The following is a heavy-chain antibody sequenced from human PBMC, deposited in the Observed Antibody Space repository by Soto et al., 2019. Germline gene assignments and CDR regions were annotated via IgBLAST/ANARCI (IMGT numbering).Heavy chain of an antibody. J-gene: IGHJ4*02. CDR1: GCSISSSKYY. Sequence: SETLSLSCTVSGCSISSSKYYWGWIRQAPGKGLEWIASIYYSGSTYYDPSLKSRVTISVDTSRNQFSLKLTSMTAADTAVYYCARHGRYHATGDFTDYWGQGILVTVS. D-gene: IGHD2-21*01. CDR3: ARHGRYHATGDFTDY. V-gene: IGHV4-39*01. CDR2: IYYSGST.